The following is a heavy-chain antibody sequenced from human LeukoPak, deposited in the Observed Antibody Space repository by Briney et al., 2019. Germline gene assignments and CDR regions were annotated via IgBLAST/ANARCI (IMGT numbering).Heavy chain of an antibody. CDR2: INAGNGNT. D-gene: IGHD3-10*01. CDR1: GYTFTSYA. V-gene: IGHV1-3*01. J-gene: IGHJ4*02. CDR3: ARLNGSGSYYTIFDY. Sequence: EASVTVSFTASGYTFTSYAMHWVRQAPGQRLEWMGWINAGNGNTKYSQKFQGRVTITRDTSASTAYMELSSLRSEDTAVYYCARLNGSGSYYTIFDYWGQGTLVPVSS.